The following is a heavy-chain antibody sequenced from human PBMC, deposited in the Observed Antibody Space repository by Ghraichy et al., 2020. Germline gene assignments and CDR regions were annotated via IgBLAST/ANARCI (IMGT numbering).Heavy chain of an antibody. V-gene: IGHV3-7*03. Sequence: GGSLRLSCAASGFTFSGNWLSWVRQVAGKGLEWVANINEDRSEKYYVDSVKGRFTISRDNAKNSLYLQMNSLRAEDTAVYYCARADQAGSTDSWGQGALVTVSS. CDR1: GFTFSGNW. D-gene: IGHD6-19*01. CDR2: INEDRSEK. J-gene: IGHJ4*02. CDR3: ARADQAGSTDS.